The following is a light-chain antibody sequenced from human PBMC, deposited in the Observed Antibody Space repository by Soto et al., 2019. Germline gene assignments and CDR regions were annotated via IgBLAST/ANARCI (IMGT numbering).Light chain of an antibody. J-gene: IGLJ1*01. CDR3: CSYSGTDTFF. CDR2: DVS. CDR1: SSGVGDYSY. V-gene: IGLV2-11*01. Sequence: QSALTQPRSVSGPLGQSVTISCTGTSSGVGDYSYVSWYQQHSGRAPKLIMYDVSKRPSGVPDRFSGSKSGNTASLTISGLQAEDEAEYHCCSYSGTDTFFFGSGTKVTVL.